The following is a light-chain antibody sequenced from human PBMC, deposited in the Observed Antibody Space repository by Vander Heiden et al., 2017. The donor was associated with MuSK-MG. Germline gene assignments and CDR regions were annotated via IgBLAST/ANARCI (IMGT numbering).Light chain of an antibody. CDR2: GNS. CDR3: QSSDSSLSGWV. Sequence: QSVLTQPPSVSGAPGQRVTIPCTGSSSNIGAGYDVHWYQQLPGTATKLLIDGNSNRPSGVPDRLSGYKAGTSASLAINGLQAEDDADYSCQSSDSSLSGWVFGGGTKLTVL. V-gene: IGLV1-40*01. CDR1: SSNIGAGYD. J-gene: IGLJ3*02.